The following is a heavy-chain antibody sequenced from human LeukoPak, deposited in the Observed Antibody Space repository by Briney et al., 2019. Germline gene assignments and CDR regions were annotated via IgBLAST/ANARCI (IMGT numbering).Heavy chain of an antibody. CDR3: AKDQDYGDYVFDY. Sequence: GGSLRLSCAASGFTFSSYAMSWVRQAPGKGLEWVSAISGSGGSTYYADSVKGRFTISRDSSKNTLYLQMNSLRAEDTAVYHCAKDQDYGDYVFDYWGQGTLVTVSS. J-gene: IGHJ4*02. CDR2: ISGSGGST. D-gene: IGHD4-17*01. CDR1: GFTFSSYA. V-gene: IGHV3-23*01.